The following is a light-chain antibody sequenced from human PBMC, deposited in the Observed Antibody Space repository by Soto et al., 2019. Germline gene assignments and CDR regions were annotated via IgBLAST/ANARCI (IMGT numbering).Light chain of an antibody. CDR2: GNS. CDR1: SSNIGAGYD. V-gene: IGLV1-40*01. Sequence: QSVLTQPPSVSGAPGQRVTISCTGSSSNIGAGYDVHWYQQLPGTAPKLLIYGNSNRPSGVPDRFSGSKSGTSASLAITGLQAEDEADYYCQSYDSSLSAWVFGGGTNVTVL. CDR3: QSYDSSLSAWV. J-gene: IGLJ3*02.